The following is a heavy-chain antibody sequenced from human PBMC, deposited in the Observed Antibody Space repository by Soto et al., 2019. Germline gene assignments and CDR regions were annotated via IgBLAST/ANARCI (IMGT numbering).Heavy chain of an antibody. D-gene: IGHD6-19*01. V-gene: IGHV1-18*01. Sequence: SVKVSCKASGYTFTSYGISWVRQAPGQGLEWMGWISAYNGNTNYAQKLQGRVTMTTDTSTSTAYMELRSLRSDDTAVYYCARDYHSSGGYIYFQHWGQGTLVNVSS. CDR2: ISAYNGNT. CDR1: GYTFTSYG. J-gene: IGHJ1*01. CDR3: ARDYHSSGGYIYFQH.